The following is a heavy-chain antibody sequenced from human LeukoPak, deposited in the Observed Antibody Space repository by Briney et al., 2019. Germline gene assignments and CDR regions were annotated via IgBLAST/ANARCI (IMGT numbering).Heavy chain of an antibody. Sequence: GGSLRLSCAASGFTFSSYAMSWVRQAPGKGLEWVSAISGSGGSTYYADSVKGRFTISRDNSKNTLYLQMNSLRAEDTALYYCAKDQYYYDSADAFDIWGQGTMVTVSS. V-gene: IGHV3-23*01. J-gene: IGHJ3*02. CDR3: AKDQYYYDSADAFDI. CDR2: ISGSGGST. D-gene: IGHD3-22*01. CDR1: GFTFSSYA.